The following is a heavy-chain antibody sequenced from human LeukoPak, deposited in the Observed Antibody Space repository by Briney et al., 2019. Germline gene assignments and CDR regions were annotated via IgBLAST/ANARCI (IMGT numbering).Heavy chain of an antibody. D-gene: IGHD3-3*01. Sequence: SETLSLTCTVSGYSISSGYYWGWLRQPPEKGLEWIGSIYHSGITYYNPSLKSRVTISVDTSKNQFSLRLSSVTAADTAVYYCARGCYDFWSNYQSNNWFDSWGQGTLVTVSA. CDR3: ARGCYDFWSNYQSNNWFDS. J-gene: IGHJ5*01. CDR2: IYHSGIT. V-gene: IGHV4-38-2*02. CDR1: GYSISSGYY.